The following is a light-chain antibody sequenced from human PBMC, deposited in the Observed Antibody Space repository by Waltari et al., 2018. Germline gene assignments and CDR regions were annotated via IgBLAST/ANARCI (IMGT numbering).Light chain of an antibody. CDR1: SSDVGSYNL. J-gene: IGLJ2*01. CDR2: EVS. V-gene: IGLV2-23*02. Sequence: QSALTQPASVSGSPGQSITISCTGTSSDVGSYNLVSWYQQHPGKAPKPMIYEVSKRPPGVSNRFSGSKSGNTASLTISGLQAEDEADYYCCSYAGSSTLVFGGGTKLTVL. CDR3: CSYAGSSTLV.